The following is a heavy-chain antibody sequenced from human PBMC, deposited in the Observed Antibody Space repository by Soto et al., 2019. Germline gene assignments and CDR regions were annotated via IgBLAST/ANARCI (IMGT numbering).Heavy chain of an antibody. Sequence: QVQLVQSGAEVRKPGSSVKVSCKASGGTFGSNAISWVRQAPGQGLEWMGGIIPEYGAANYAQKFEGRVTITADGSTSTAYMEMTSLTSEDTAGYYCARGERVVANRVGMDVWGQGTTVTVSS. V-gene: IGHV1-69*01. CDR1: GGTFGSNA. CDR3: ARGERVVANRVGMDV. J-gene: IGHJ6*02. CDR2: IIPEYGAA. D-gene: IGHD2-15*01.